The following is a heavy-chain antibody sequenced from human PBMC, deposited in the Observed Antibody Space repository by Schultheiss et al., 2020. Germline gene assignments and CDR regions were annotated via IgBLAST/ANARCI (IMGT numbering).Heavy chain of an antibody. D-gene: IGHD3-16*01. CDR3: ARSSRPHRSPLRVPVDY. CDR1: GFTFGNYA. Sequence: GGSLRLSCTASGFTFGNYAMSWFRQAPGKGLEWVGFIRSKAYGGTTEYAASVKGRFTISRDDSKSITYLQMKSLKTEDTAVYYCARSSRPHRSPLRVPVDYWGQGTLVTVSS. V-gene: IGHV3-49*03. J-gene: IGHJ4*02. CDR2: IRSKAYGGTT.